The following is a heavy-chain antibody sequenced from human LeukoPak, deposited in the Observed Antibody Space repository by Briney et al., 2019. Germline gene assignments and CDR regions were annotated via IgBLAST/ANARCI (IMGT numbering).Heavy chain of an antibody. Sequence: GGSLRLSCAASGFTFSSYSMNWVRQAPGKGLEWVSSISSSSSYIYYADSVKGRFTISRDNAKNSLYLQMNSLRAEDTAVYYCARDLRDYSNYYYYYGMDVWGQGTTVTVSS. V-gene: IGHV3-21*01. CDR2: ISSSSSYI. CDR3: ARDLRDYSNYYYYYGMDV. D-gene: IGHD4-11*01. CDR1: GFTFSSYS. J-gene: IGHJ6*02.